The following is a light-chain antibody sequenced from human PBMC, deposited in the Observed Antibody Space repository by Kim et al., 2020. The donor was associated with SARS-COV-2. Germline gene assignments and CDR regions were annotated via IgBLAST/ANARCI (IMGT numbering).Light chain of an antibody. CDR1: SLRSYY. Sequence: ALGQTVRITCQGDSLRSYYATWYQQKPGQAPILVIYGKNNRPSGIPDRVSGSSSGNTASLTVTGAQAVDEADYYCNSRDNSGDHVIFGGGTQLTVL. CDR2: GKN. J-gene: IGLJ2*01. CDR3: NSRDNSGDHVI. V-gene: IGLV3-19*01.